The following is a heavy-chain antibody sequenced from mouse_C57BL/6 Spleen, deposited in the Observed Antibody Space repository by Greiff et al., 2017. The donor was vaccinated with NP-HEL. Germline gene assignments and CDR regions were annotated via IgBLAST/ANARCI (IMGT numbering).Heavy chain of an antibody. Sequence: QVQLQQSGAELVKPGASVKLSCTASGYTFTEYTIHWVKQRSGQGLEWIGWFYPGSGSIKYNEKFKDKATLTADKSSSTVYMELSRLTSEDSAVYFCARHEEGYYDHDGGFDYWGQGTTLTVSS. J-gene: IGHJ2*01. CDR2: FYPGSGSI. V-gene: IGHV1-62-2*01. CDR1: GYTFTEYT. D-gene: IGHD2-4*01. CDR3: ARHEEGYYDHDGGFDY.